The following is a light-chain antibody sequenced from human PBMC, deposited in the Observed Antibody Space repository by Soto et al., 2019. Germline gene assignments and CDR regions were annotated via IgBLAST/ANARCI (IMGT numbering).Light chain of an antibody. CDR2: GAS. CDR1: QSISTY. J-gene: IGKJ1*01. CDR3: QQSYSTPPWT. Sequence: EIVLTQSPATLSLSPGERATLSCRASQSISTYLAWYQQKPGQAPRLLIYGASSRATGIPDRFSGSGSGTDFTLTISSLQPEDFATYYCQQSYSTPPWTVGQGTKVDIK. V-gene: IGKV3-11*01.